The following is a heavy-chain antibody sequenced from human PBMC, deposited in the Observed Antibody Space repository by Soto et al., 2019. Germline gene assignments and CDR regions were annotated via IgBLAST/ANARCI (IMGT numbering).Heavy chain of an antibody. V-gene: IGHV4-38-2*01. CDR2: FYHSGST. CDR3: ARGEYYGSGNHFDY. D-gene: IGHD3-10*01. Sequence: PSETLSLTCAVSGHSISSGYYWGWIRQPPGKGLEWIGSFYHSGSTYYNPSLKSRVTISVDTSKNQFSLKLSSVTAADTAVYYCARGEYYGSGNHFDYWGQGTLVTVSS. CDR1: GHSISSGYY. J-gene: IGHJ4*02.